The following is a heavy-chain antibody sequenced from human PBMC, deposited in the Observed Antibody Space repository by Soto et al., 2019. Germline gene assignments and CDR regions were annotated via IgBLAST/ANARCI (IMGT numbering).Heavy chain of an antibody. J-gene: IGHJ6*02. V-gene: IGHV3-30*18. CDR1: GFTFSSYG. CDR3: VKDGSSGWPYYYGMDV. Sequence: PGGSLRLSCAASGFTFSSYGMHWVRQAPGKGLEWVAVLSYDGRTTYYADSVKVRFTISRDNSKNTLYLQMSSRRPEDTAVYYCVKDGSSGWPYYYGMDVWGQGTTVTVSS. CDR2: LSYDGRTT. D-gene: IGHD6-19*01.